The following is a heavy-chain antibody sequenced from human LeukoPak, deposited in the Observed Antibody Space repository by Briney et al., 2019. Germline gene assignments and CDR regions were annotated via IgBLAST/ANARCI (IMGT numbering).Heavy chain of an antibody. J-gene: IGHJ5*02. CDR1: GGSISSYY. CDR3: ARGVYGDYDSP. CDR2: INHSGST. V-gene: IGHV4-34*01. Sequence: SETLSLTCTVSGGSISSYYWSWIRQPPGKGLEWIGEINHSGSTNYNPSLKSRVTISVDTSKNQFSLKLSSVTAADTAVYYCARGVYGDYDSPWGQGTLVTVSS. D-gene: IGHD4-17*01.